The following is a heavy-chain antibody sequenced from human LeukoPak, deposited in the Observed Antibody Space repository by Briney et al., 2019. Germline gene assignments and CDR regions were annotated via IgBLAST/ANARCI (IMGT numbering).Heavy chain of an antibody. J-gene: IGHJ4*02. CDR1: GFTFSDYE. CDR2: ISSGGGTI. V-gene: IGHV3-48*03. Sequence: GGSLRLSCAASGFTFSDYEMNWVRQAPGKGLEWVSYISSGGGTIFYADSVKGRFTISRDNAKNSLYLQMNSLRAEDTAVYYLARDQGGWPPPFDCWGQGSLVTVSS. CDR3: ARDQGGWPPPFDC. D-gene: IGHD6-19*01.